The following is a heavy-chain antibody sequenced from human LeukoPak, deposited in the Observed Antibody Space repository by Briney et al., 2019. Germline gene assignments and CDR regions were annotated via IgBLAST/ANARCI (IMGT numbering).Heavy chain of an antibody. CDR3: ARGPYCSGGSCSVAFDY. CDR2: INHSGST. CDR1: GVSFSGYY. V-gene: IGHV4-34*01. J-gene: IGHJ4*02. D-gene: IGHD2-15*01. Sequence: PSETLSLTCAVYGVSFSGYYWSWIRQPPGKGLEWIGEINHSGSTNYNPSHKSRVTISVDTSKNQFSLKLSSVTAADTAVYYCARGPYCSGGSCSVAFDYWGQGTLVTVSS.